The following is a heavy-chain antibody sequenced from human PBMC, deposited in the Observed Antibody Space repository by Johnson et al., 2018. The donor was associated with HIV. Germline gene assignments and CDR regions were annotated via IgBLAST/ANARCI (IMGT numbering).Heavy chain of an antibody. CDR1: GFTVSSYY. CDR3: ARGTEGDGAFDI. Sequence: VQLVESGGGLVKSGGSLRLSCAASGFTVSSYYMTWVRQAPGKGLEWVSVIYSGGSTYYADSVKGRFTISRDNSKNTLYLQMNSLRAEDTAVYYCARGTEGDGAFDIWGQGTMVTVSS. V-gene: IGHV3-66*01. CDR2: IYSGGST. J-gene: IGHJ3*02. D-gene: IGHD1-1*01.